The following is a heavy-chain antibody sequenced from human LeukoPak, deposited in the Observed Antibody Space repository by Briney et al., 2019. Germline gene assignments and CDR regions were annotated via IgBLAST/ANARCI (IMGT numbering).Heavy chain of an antibody. CDR2: IQQDGGAT. CDR1: GFTFSGYW. V-gene: IGHV3-7*03. Sequence: GGSLRLSCAASGFTFSGYWMSWVRQAPGKGLEWVANIQQDGGATFYVDSVKGRFTISRDNGKNSLFLQMNSLRAEDTAVYYCAKDQVGDCGGDCHYFDYWGQGTLVTVSS. CDR3: AKDQVGDCGGDCHYFDY. D-gene: IGHD2-21*02. J-gene: IGHJ4*02.